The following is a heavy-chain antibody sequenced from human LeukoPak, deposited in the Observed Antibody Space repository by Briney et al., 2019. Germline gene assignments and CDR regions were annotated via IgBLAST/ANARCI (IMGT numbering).Heavy chain of an antibody. V-gene: IGHV4-34*01. D-gene: IGHD2-2*01. J-gene: IGHJ4*02. CDR2: INHSGNT. CDR1: GGSFSAYY. CDR3: ARGRGDIVVVPAAVGEPAFHY. Sequence: SETLSLTCAVYGGSFSAYYWSWIRQPPGKGLEWIGEINHSGNTNYNPSLESRVTISVDTSKNQFSLKLSSVTAADTAVYYCARGRGDIVVVPAAVGEPAFHYWGQGTLVTVSS.